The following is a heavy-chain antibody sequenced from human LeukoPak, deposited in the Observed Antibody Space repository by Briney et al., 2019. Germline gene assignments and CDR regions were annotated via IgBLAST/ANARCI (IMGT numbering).Heavy chain of an antibody. CDR1: GYTFSGYY. CDR2: INPNSVVT. CDR3: ARESVLTPIRNAGFDI. V-gene: IGHV1-2*02. Sequence: ASVKVSCKASGYTFSGYYVHWVRQAPGQGLEWRGWINPNSVVTNIAQKFQDRITMARDTSITTAYMELRRVTSDDTAVYYCARESVLTPIRNAGFDIWGQGTLVTVSS. J-gene: IGHJ3*02. D-gene: IGHD1-14*01.